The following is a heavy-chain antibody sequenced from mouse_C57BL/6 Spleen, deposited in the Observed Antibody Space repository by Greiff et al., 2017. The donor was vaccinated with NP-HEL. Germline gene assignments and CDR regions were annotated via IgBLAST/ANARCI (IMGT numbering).Heavy chain of an antibody. J-gene: IGHJ4*01. CDR3: AKNYYGSSADAMDY. Sequence: EVMLVESGGGLVKPGGSLKLSCAASGFTFSDYGMHWVRQAPEKGLEWVAYISSGSSTIYYADTVKGRFTISRDNAKNTLFLQMTSLRSEDTAMYYCAKNYYGSSADAMDYWGQGTSVTVSS. D-gene: IGHD1-1*01. CDR1: GFTFSDYG. CDR2: ISSGSSTI. V-gene: IGHV5-17*01.